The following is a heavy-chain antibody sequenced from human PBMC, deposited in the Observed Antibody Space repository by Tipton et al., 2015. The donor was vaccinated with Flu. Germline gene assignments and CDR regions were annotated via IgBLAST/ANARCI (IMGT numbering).Heavy chain of an antibody. J-gene: IGHJ4*02. CDR3: AREQRGPGVFDS. CDR1: GFTFTSYW. CDR2: INYIGNT. Sequence: LRLSCAASGFTFTSYWMSWVRQAPGKGLEWIASINYIGNTNYNPSLNSRITISIDTSRDQFSLELSSVTTADTAVYFCAREQRGPGVFDSWGQGTLVTVS. D-gene: IGHD3-10*01. V-gene: IGHV4-59*12.